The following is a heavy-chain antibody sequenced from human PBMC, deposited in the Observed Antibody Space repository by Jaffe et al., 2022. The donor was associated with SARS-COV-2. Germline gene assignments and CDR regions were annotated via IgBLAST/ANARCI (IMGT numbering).Heavy chain of an antibody. Sequence: EVQLVESGGGLVQPGGSLRLSCAASGFTFSSYDMHWVRQATGKGLEWVSAIGTAGDTYYPGSVKGRFTISRENAKNSLYLQMNSLRAGDTAVYYCARGLGSSAGWYFDLWGRGTLVTVSS. V-gene: IGHV3-13*01. CDR2: IGTAGDT. CDR1: GFTFSSYD. D-gene: IGHD6-25*01. J-gene: IGHJ2*01. CDR3: ARGLGSSAGWYFDL.